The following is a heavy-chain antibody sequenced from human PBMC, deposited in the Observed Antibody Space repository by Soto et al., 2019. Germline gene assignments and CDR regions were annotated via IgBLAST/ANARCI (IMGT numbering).Heavy chain of an antibody. V-gene: IGHV4-61*01. CDR3: ARGSSLGY. CDR2: IYYSGST. D-gene: IGHD6-13*01. CDR1: GGSVSSGSYY. J-gene: IGHJ4*02. Sequence: SETLSLTCTVSGGSVSSGSYYWSWIRQPPGKGLEWIGYIYYSGSTNYNPSLKSRVTISVDTSKNQFSLKLSSVTAADTAVYYCARGSSLGYWGQGTLVTVSS.